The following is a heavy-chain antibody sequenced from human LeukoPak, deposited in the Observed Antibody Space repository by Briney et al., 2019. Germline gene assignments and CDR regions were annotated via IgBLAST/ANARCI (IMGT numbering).Heavy chain of an antibody. J-gene: IGHJ4*02. CDR2: IYSGGST. V-gene: IGHV3-66*02. D-gene: IGHD3-22*01. CDR1: GFTVSSNY. Sequence: GGSLRLYCAASGFTVSSNYMSWVRQAPGKGLEWVSVIYSGGSTYYADSVKGRFTISRDNSKNTLYLQMNSLRAEDTAVYYCARAAHSSGYYWDYFDYWGQGTLVTVSS. CDR3: ARAAHSSGYYWDYFDY.